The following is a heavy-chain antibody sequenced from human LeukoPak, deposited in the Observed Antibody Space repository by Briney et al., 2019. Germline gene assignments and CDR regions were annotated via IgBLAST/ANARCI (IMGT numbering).Heavy chain of an antibody. CDR2: VNGVGSEG. Sequence: PGGSLRLSCAASGFTFSKYYIHWVRQAPGKGLVWVSRVNGVGSEGIYADSVKGRFSIFRDNAKNTVYLQMNSLTAEDTAMYYCVRDWDHYDFDSWGQGTLVTVAS. J-gene: IGHJ5*01. D-gene: IGHD3-16*01. V-gene: IGHV3-74*01. CDR3: VRDWDHYDFDS. CDR1: GFTFSKYY.